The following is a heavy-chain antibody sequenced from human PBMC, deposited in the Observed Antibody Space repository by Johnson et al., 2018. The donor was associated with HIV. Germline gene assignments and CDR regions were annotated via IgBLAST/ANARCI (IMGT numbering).Heavy chain of an antibody. D-gene: IGHD3-22*01. CDR3: AKGSGYYAALDI. V-gene: IGHV3-11*04. CDR1: GFTFSDYY. CDR2: ISSSGSTI. J-gene: IGHJ3*02. Sequence: QVQLVESGGGLVKPGGSLRLSCAASGFTFSDYYMSWIRQAPGKGLEWVSYISSSGSTIYYADSVKGRFTISRDNFKNTLYLQMNSLRVEDTALYYCAKGSGYYAALDIWGQGTMVIVSS.